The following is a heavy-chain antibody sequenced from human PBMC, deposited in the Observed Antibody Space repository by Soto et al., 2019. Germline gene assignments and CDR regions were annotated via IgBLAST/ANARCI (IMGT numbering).Heavy chain of an antibody. V-gene: IGHV1-18*04. CDR2: ISTYSGKT. J-gene: IGHJ4*02. Sequence: GASVEVSCKASGYTFTSHSISCVRQAPGQALEWMGRISTYSGKTNYAQTLQGRLTMTTDTSTSTAYMELESLRSDDTAVYYCARVQGGNIRVLAAAPDYWGQGTLVTFSS. D-gene: IGHD6-13*01. CDR1: GYTFTSHS. CDR3: ARVQGGNIRVLAAAPDY.